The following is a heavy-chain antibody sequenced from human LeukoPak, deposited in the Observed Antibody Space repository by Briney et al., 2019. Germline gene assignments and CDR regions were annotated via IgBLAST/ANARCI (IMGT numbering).Heavy chain of an antibody. D-gene: IGHD3-16*01. CDR2: ISSSGRTI. V-gene: IGHV3-48*03. CDR3: ARGRGSYGMDV. Sequence: PGGSMRLSCAASGFTFSNYEMNWVRQAPGKGLEWVSYISSSGRTIYYADSVRGRFTISRDNAKNSLYLQMNSLRAEDTAVYYCARGRGSYGMDVWGQGTTVTVSS. J-gene: IGHJ6*02. CDR1: GFTFSNYE.